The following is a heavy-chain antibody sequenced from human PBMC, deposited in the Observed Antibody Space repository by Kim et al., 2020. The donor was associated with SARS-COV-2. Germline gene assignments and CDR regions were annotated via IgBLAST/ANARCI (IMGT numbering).Heavy chain of an antibody. J-gene: IGHJ4*02. V-gene: IGHV4-39*01. CDR1: GGSISSGTHY. CDR2: MYYSGST. CDR3: ARRGYSYGHYSLDH. D-gene: IGHD5-18*01. Sequence: SETLSLTCTVSGGSISSGTHYWGWIRQPPGKGLEWIGSMYYSGSTYYNPSLKSRVTISVDTSKNQFSLKLNSVTAADTAVYYCARRGYSYGHYSLDHWGQGTLVTVSS.